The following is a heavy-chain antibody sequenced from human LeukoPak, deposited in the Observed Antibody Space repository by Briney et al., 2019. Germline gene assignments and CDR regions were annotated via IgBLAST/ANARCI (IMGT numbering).Heavy chain of an antibody. CDR1: GGTFSSYA. V-gene: IGHV1-69*01. CDR3: ARDSTDYSHAFDI. D-gene: IGHD2-15*01. CDR2: IIPIFGTA. J-gene: IGHJ3*02. Sequence: SVKVSCKASGGTFSSYAISWVRQAPGQGHEWMGGIIPIFGTANYAQKFQGRVTITADESTSTAYMELSSLRSEDTAVYYCARDSTDYSHAFDIWGQGTMVTVSS.